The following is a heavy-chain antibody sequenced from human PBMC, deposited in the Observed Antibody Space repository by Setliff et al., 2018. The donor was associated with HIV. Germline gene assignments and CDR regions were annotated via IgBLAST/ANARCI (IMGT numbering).Heavy chain of an antibody. CDR3: PTRVVVAATLAEYDY. V-gene: IGHV3-7*01. J-gene: IGHJ4*02. CDR1: GFTFSSFW. Sequence: PGGSLRLSCAASGFTFSSFWVSWVRQAPGKGLQWVANINQDGSEKYYVDSVKGRFTISRDNAKNSLYLQMNSLRAEDTAGYYCPTRVVVAATLAEYDYWGQGTLVTVSS. CDR2: INQDGSEK. D-gene: IGHD2-15*01.